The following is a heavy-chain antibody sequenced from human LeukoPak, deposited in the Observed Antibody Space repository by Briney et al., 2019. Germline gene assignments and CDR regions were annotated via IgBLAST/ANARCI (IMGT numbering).Heavy chain of an antibody. J-gene: IGHJ4*02. CDR1: GFTFSSYA. D-gene: IGHD6-13*01. CDR3: AKEPTPAIAAAGSFDY. V-gene: IGHV3-23*01. Sequence: GGSLRLSCAASGFTFSSYAMSWVRQAPGKGLEWVSAISGSGGSTYYADSVKGRFTISRDNSKNTLYLQMNSLRAEDTAVYHCAKEPTPAIAAAGSFDYWGQGTLVTVSS. CDR2: ISGSGGST.